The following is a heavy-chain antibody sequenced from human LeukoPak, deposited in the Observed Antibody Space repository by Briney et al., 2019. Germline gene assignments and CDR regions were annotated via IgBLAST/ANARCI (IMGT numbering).Heavy chain of an antibody. CDR2: IYYSGST. Sequence: NPSGTLSLTCTVSGGSISSYYWSWIRQPPGKGLEWSGYIYYSGSTIYNPSLKSRVTISVDTSKNQFSLKLRSVTAADTAVYYCARHGRAVAGDFDYWGQGTLVTVSS. V-gene: IGHV4-59*08. CDR1: GGSISSYY. D-gene: IGHD6-19*01. J-gene: IGHJ4*02. CDR3: ARHGRAVAGDFDY.